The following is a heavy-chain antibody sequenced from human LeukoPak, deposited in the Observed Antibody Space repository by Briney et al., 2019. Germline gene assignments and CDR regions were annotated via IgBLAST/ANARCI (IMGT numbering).Heavy chain of an antibody. Sequence: ASVKVSCKVSGYTLTELSMHWVRQAPGKGLEWMGGFDPEDGEAIYAEKFQGRVTMTEDTSTDTAYMELKSLRSEDTAVYYCATVPGDYFWCDPWGLGTLVTVPS. J-gene: IGHJ5*02. CDR2: FDPEDGEA. CDR3: ATVPGDYFWCDP. V-gene: IGHV1-24*01. D-gene: IGHD3-16*01. CDR1: GYTLTELS.